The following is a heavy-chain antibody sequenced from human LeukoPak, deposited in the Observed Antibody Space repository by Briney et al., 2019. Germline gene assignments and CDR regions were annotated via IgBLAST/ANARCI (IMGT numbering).Heavy chain of an antibody. V-gene: IGHV3-23*01. CDR2: ISGSGDST. J-gene: IGHJ4*02. D-gene: IGHD3-10*01. CDR3: AKDRVHELLWFGGIDY. Sequence: PGGSLRLSCAASGFTFSRYAMSWVRQAPGKGLEWVSAISGSGDSTYYVDSVKGRFTISRDNSKNTVYLEMNSLRADDTAVYYCAKDRVHELLWFGGIDYWGQGTLVTVSS. CDR1: GFTFSRYA.